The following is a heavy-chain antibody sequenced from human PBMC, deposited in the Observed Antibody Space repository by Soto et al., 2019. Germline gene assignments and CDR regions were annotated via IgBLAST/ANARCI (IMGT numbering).Heavy chain of an antibody. Sequence: QVQLVQSGAEVKKPGSSVKVSCKASGGTFSSYAISWVRQAPGQGLEWMGGIIPIFGTANYAQKFQGRVTITADESTSPAYMELSSLRSEDTAVYYCARERVVVIGGAFDIWGQGTMVTVSS. D-gene: IGHD3-22*01. J-gene: IGHJ3*02. V-gene: IGHV1-69*01. CDR1: GGTFSSYA. CDR2: IIPIFGTA. CDR3: ARERVVVIGGAFDI.